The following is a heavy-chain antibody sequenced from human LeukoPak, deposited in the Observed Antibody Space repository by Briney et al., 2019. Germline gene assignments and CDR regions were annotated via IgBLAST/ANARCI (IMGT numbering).Heavy chain of an antibody. CDR1: GFSFSTFG. D-gene: IGHD3-16*01. CDR3: AKDHVTWGNRYFDH. CDR2: IGHDGSKI. V-gene: IGHV3-30*02. Sequence: PGGSLSLSCAASGFSFSTFGMHWVRQAPGKGLEWVAFIGHDGSKIYYADSVQGRFTISRDNSKNTLYLEMNSLSGEDTALYYCAKDHVTWGNRYFDHWGQGTLGTVSS. J-gene: IGHJ4*02.